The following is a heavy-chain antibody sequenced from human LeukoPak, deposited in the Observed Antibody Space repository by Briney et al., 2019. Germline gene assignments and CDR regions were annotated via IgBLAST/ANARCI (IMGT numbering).Heavy chain of an antibody. CDR1: GFTLGDYA. V-gene: IGHV3-49*04. Sequence: GGSQRLSCTGSGFTLGDYAVTWVRQAPGKGLEWLGFIRRKTYGGATEYAASVKGRFTISRDDSRSIAYLQMNSLKTEDTALYFCTRDEVRGCTNGVRYGMDVWGQGTTVTVSS. D-gene: IGHD2-8*01. CDR3: TRDEVRGCTNGVRYGMDV. J-gene: IGHJ6*02. CDR2: IRRKTYGGAT.